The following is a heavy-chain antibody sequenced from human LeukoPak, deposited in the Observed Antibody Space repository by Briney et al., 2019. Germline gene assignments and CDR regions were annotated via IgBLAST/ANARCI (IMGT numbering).Heavy chain of an antibody. J-gene: IGHJ4*02. CDR1: GFTFNNYW. Sequence: GGSLRLSCTASGFTFNNYWMHWVRQAPGKGLEWVSRPETDGSRTNYADSVEGRFTISRDNTKNTVYLQMNSLRAEDTAVYYCSRDHPGSNSLDYWGQGTLVTVSS. CDR3: SRDHPGSNSLDY. D-gene: IGHD4-11*01. V-gene: IGHV3-74*01. CDR2: PETDGSRT.